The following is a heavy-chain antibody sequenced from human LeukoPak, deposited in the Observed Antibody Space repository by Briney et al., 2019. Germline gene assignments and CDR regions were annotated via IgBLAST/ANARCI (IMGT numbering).Heavy chain of an antibody. CDR3: ATTDYCSSTNCRDY. D-gene: IGHD2-2*01. Sequence: GGSLRLSCAASGFIFGNAWMTWVRQAPGKGLEWVGRIKTKTDGGTIGYAAPVKGRFTISRDDSKNTVSLQMNSLKTEDTAVYYCATTDYCSSTNCRDYWGQGTLVTVSS. CDR1: GFIFGNAW. J-gene: IGHJ4*02. CDR2: IKTKTDGGTI. V-gene: IGHV3-15*01.